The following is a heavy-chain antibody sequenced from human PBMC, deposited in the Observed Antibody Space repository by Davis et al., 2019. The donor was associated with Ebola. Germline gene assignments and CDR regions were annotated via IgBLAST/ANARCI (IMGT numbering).Heavy chain of an antibody. CDR1: GDSVFGKNGA. J-gene: IGHJ4*02. CDR2: TYYTSKWFN. V-gene: IGHV6-1*01. D-gene: IGHD5-12*01. CDR3: ARGWLRTGLDY. Sequence: HSQTLSLTCAISGDSVFGKNGAWNWIRQSPSRGLEWLGRTYYTSKWFNDYAVSVKSRITINPDTSENQFSLQLNSVTPEDTAVYYCARGWLRTGLDYWGQGTLVTVSS.